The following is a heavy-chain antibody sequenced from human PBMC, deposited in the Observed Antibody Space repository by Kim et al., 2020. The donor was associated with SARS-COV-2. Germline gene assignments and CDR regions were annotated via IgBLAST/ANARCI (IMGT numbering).Heavy chain of an antibody. J-gene: IGHJ4*02. CDR1: GFTFSNYY. CDR2: IKQDGSQK. Sequence: GGSLRLSCAASGFTFSNYYMSWVRQAPGKGLEWVANIKQDGSQKNYVDSVKGRFTVSRDNTKNSLFLQMNSLRVEDTAVYYCAGSSGWLVASWGQGTRVTVS. CDR3: AGSSGWLVAS. D-gene: IGHD6-19*01. V-gene: IGHV3-7*03.